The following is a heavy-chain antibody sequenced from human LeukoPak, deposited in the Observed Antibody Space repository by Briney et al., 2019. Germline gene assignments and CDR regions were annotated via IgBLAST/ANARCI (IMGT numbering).Heavy chain of an antibody. J-gene: IGHJ5*01. CDR2: IRYIGTA. CDR3: TRQLSWASDTGDS. V-gene: IGHV4-39*01. D-gene: IGHD6-13*01. CDR1: GGSISGSRRY. Sequence: PSETLSLTCNVSGGSISGSRRYWGWVRQPPGGGLEWMGSIRYIGTAYYNPSLQSRLTISVDNSQNQSSMKLKSVPAADTSMYYCTRQLSWASDTGDSWGQGTLVTVSS.